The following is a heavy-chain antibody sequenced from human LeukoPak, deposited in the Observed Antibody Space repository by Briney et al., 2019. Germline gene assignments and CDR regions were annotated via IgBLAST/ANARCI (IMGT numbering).Heavy chain of an antibody. CDR1: GFTFSSYW. D-gene: IGHD5-24*01. Sequence: GGSLRLSCAASGFTFSSYWMHWFRQAPGKGLEWVSSISTSSSYIYYADSVKGRFTISRDNAKNSLFLQMNSLRAEDTAVYYCARGGEMATQLFFYLDYWGQGTLVTVSS. J-gene: IGHJ4*02. CDR3: ARGGEMATQLFFYLDY. V-gene: IGHV3-21*01. CDR2: ISTSSSYI.